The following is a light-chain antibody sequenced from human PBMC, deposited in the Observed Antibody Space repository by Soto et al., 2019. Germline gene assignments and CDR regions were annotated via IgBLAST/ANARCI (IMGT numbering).Light chain of an antibody. CDR2: NTN. J-gene: IGLJ2*01. Sequence: QSVLTQPPSASGTPGQRVTISCSGSSSNIGSNAVNWYQQLPGTAPKLLIYNTNQRPSGVPDRFSGSKSGTSASLAISGLHSEDADDYYCAAWDDSLNSVVFGGGTKLTVL. CDR3: AAWDDSLNSVV. CDR1: SSNIGSNA. V-gene: IGLV1-44*01.